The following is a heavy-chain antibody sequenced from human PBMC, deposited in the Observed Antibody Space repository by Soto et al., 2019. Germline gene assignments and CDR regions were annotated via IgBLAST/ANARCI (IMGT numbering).Heavy chain of an antibody. CDR2: IYPGDSDT. CDR3: ARRSRGSSSHYGMDV. CDR1: GYSFTSYW. D-gene: IGHD6-6*01. Sequence: PGESLKISCNGSGYSFTSYWICWVRQMPWKGLEWMGIIYPGDSDTRYSPSFQGQVTISADKSISTAYLQWSSLKASDTAMYYCARRSRGSSSHYGMDVWGQGTTVTVS. V-gene: IGHV5-51*01. J-gene: IGHJ6*02.